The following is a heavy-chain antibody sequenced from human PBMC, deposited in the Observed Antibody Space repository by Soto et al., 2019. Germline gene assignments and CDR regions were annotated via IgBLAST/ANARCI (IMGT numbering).Heavy chain of an antibody. CDR3: ARSPREELEYYFDY. D-gene: IGHD3-3*01. V-gene: IGHV4-31*03. CDR1: GGSISIGGYS. J-gene: IGHJ4*02. Sequence: SETLSLICTISGGSISIGGYSWSWIRQHPGKGLEWIGYIYYSGSTYYNPSLKSRVTISVDTSKNQFSLKLSSVTAADTAVYYCARSPREELEYYFDYWGQGTMVTVSS. CDR2: IYYSGST.